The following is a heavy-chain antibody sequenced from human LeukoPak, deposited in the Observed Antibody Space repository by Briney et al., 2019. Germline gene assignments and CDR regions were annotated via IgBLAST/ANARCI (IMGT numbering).Heavy chain of an antibody. V-gene: IGHV3-74*01. D-gene: IGHD1-7*01. J-gene: IGHJ4*02. CDR3: ATAGNYRFDY. CDR1: GXTFSNYW. Sequence: QPGGSLRLSCAASGXTFSNYWLHWVRQAPGKGLVWVSRINPDGSTINYADSVKGRFTISRDNAKNTLYLQMNSLRAEDTAVYYCATAGNYRFDYWGQGTLVTVSS. CDR2: INPDGSTI.